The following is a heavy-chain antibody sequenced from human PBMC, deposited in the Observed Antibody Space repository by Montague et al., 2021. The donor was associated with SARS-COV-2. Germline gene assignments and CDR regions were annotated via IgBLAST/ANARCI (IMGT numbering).Heavy chain of an antibody. Sequence: CAISGDSVSRNSAAWNWIRQSPSRGLERLGRTYYRSKWYNDYAVSVKSRITINPDTSKNQISLRLNSVTPEDTAVYYCARTSASSDYWGQGTLVTVSS. V-gene: IGHV6-1*01. CDR2: TYYRSKWYN. CDR3: ARTSASSDY. J-gene: IGHJ4*02. D-gene: IGHD1-26*01. CDR1: GDSVSRNSAA.